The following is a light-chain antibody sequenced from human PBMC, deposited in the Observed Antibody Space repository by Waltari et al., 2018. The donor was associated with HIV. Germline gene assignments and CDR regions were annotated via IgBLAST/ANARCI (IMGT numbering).Light chain of an antibody. V-gene: IGKV3-15*01. CDR3: QQYSNWLLT. CDR2: GAS. CDR1: QSVSSS. J-gene: IGKJ4*01. Sequence: EIVMAQSPATLSVSPGETATVSCRASQSVSSSLAWYPQNPGQAPRLPIYGASTRATGIAARFSGSGSGTDFTLTISSLQSEDFVVYYCQQYSNWLLTFGGGTKVEI.